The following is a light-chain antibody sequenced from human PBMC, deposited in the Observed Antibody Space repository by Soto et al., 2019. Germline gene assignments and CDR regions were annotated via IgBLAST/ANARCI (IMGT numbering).Light chain of an antibody. Sequence: QSVLTQPPSVSEAPRQRVSISCSGGSSNIGNNAVNWYQLLPGKAPKLLIYYDDLLPSGVSDRFSGSKSGTSASLAISGLQSEDEADYYCAAWDDRVNGFVFGTGTQLTVL. CDR3: AAWDDRVNGFV. J-gene: IGLJ1*01. V-gene: IGLV1-36*01. CDR1: SSNIGNNA. CDR2: YDD.